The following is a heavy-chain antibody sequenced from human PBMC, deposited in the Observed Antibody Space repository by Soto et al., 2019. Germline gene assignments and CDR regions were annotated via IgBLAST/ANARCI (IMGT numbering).Heavy chain of an antibody. J-gene: IGHJ6*02. Sequence: QVQLVQSGAEVKKPGSSVKVSCKASGGTFSSYAISWVRQAPGQGLEWMGGILPIFGTANYAQKCQGRVTITADESTSTAYMELSSLRSEDTAVYYCARDEDYYYGMDVWGQGTTVTVSS. CDR3: ARDEDYYYGMDV. CDR1: GGTFSSYA. CDR2: ILPIFGTA. V-gene: IGHV1-69*12.